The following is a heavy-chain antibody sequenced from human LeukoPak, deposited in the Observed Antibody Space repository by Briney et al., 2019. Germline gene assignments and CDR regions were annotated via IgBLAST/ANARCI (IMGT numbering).Heavy chain of an antibody. J-gene: IGHJ3*02. V-gene: IGHV4-4*07. D-gene: IGHD2-2*01. CDR2: IYTSGST. Sequence: SETLSLTCTVSGGSISSYYWSWIRQPAGKGLEWIGRIYTSGSTNYNPSLKSRVTMSVDTSKNQFSLKLSSVTAADTAVYYCATGLGYCSSTSCYYAFDIWGQGTMVTVSS. CDR1: GGSISSYY. CDR3: ATGLGYCSSTSCYYAFDI.